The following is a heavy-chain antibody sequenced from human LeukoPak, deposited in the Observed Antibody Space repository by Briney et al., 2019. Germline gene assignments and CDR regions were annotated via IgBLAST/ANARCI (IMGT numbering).Heavy chain of an antibody. CDR2: ISGSSVTT. Sequence: GGTLRLSCAASGFTFRSYVMSWVRQAPGKGLEWVSTISGSSVTTYYADSVKGRFTISRDNSKNTLYLQMNNLRVEDTAVYYCAGWYDSNGYAWGQGTLVTVSS. CDR1: GFTFRSYV. CDR3: AGWYDSNGYA. J-gene: IGHJ5*02. D-gene: IGHD3-22*01. V-gene: IGHV3-23*01.